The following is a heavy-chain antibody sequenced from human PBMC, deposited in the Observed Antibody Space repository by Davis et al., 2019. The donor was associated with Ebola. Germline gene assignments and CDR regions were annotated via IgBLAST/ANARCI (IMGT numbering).Heavy chain of an antibody. D-gene: IGHD6-19*01. CDR1: GFAFSNYE. J-gene: IGHJ5*02. CDR2: IDGSGDTV. Sequence: GESLKISCAASGFAFSNYELNWVRQAPGKGLEWLSYIDGSGDTVYYAESVRGRFTISRDNAKNSLFLQMNSLRAEDTAVYYCVKDSGWAMSPWGQGTLVTVSS. V-gene: IGHV3-48*03. CDR3: VKDSGWAMSP.